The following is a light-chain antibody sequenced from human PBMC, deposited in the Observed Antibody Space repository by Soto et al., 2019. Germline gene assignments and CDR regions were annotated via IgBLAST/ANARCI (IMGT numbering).Light chain of an antibody. CDR1: QNINSF. Sequence: IEMTQSPSSLSASVGDRVTITCRASQNINSFLNWYQQKPGKAPNLLIYASSSLQSGVPSRFSGSGSGSDFTLTSSSLEPEDLATYYCQQSYSTPWTFGQGPKVEI. V-gene: IGKV1-39*01. CDR2: ASS. CDR3: QQSYSTPWT. J-gene: IGKJ1*01.